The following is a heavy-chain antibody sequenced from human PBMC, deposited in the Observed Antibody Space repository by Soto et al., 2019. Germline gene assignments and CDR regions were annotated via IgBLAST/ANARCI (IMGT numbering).Heavy chain of an antibody. CDR3: VRVVAIPGYPDN. CDR2: IVPIVDTS. CDR1: EDTFSSYA. V-gene: IGHV1-69*13. Sequence: QVQLVQSGAEVRQPASAVKVSCKTSEDTFSSYAISWVRQAPGQGLEWMGGIVPIVDTSTYAQKFQGRVTITADESTSTVYMELSSLRSYDTAVYYCVRVVAIPGYPDNWGQGTLVTVSS. D-gene: IGHD5-12*01. J-gene: IGHJ4*02.